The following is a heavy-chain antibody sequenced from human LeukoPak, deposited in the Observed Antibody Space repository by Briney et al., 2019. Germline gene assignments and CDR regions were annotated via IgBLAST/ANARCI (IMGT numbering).Heavy chain of an antibody. CDR3: AKDSRAGRYYYYYYYMDV. CDR1: GFTFDDYA. V-gene: IGHV3-43D*03. J-gene: IGHJ6*03. Sequence: SGGSLRLSCAASGFTFDDYAMHWVRQAPGKGLEWVSLISWDGGSTYYAGSVKGRFTISRDNSKNSLYLQMNSLRAEDTALYYCAKDSRAGRYYYYYYYMDVWGKGTTVTVSS. CDR2: ISWDGGST. D-gene: IGHD5-24*01.